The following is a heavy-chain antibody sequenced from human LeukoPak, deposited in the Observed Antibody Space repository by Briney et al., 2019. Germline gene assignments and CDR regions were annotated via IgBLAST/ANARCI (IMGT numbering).Heavy chain of an antibody. V-gene: IGHV3-33*01. Sequence: GGSLRLSCAASGFTFSSYGMHWVRQAPGKGLEWVAVIWYDGSNKYYADSVKGRFTISRDNAKNSLYLQMNSLRAEDTAVYYCARDPRHSYDSSGYYNSPFDYWGQGTLVTVSS. J-gene: IGHJ4*02. CDR2: IWYDGSNK. CDR1: GFTFSSYG. CDR3: ARDPRHSYDSSGYYNSPFDY. D-gene: IGHD3-22*01.